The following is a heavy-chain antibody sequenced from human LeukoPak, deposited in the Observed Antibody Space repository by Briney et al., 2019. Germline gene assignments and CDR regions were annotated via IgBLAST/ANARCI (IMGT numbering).Heavy chain of an antibody. V-gene: IGHV3-48*03. Sequence: GGSLRLSCAASGFSFSDYEMNWVRQAPGKGPEWVSNISPSGGTKYYADSVKGRFTISRDNAKNSLYLQMNSLRAEDTGVYYCSKLAVASADSWGQGTLVTVSS. J-gene: IGHJ4*02. CDR3: SKLAVASADS. CDR1: GFSFSDYE. D-gene: IGHD6-19*01. CDR2: ISPSGGTK.